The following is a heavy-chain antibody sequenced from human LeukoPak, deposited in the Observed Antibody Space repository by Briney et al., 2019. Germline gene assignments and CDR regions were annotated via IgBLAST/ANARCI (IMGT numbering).Heavy chain of an antibody. D-gene: IGHD3-10*01. CDR1: RFTFSNAW. J-gene: IGHJ3*02. CDR2: IKSKIDGGTT. V-gene: IGHV3-15*01. Sequence: PGGSLRLSCAASRFTFSNAWMSWVRQAPGKGLEWVGRIKSKIDGGTTDYAAPVKGRFTISRDDSKNTLYLQMNSLKTEDTAVYYCTTYGLFPLFIWGQGTMVTVSS. CDR3: TTYGLFPLFI.